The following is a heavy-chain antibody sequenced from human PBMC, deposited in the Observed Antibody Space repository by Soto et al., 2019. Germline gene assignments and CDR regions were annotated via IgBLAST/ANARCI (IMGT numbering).Heavy chain of an antibody. CDR3: ARPSNGPYCSGGSCYIDY. Sequence: QVQLVQSGAEVKKPGASVKVSYKASGYTFTSYGISWVRQAPGQGLEWMGWISAYNGNTNYAQKLQGRVTMTTDTSTSTAYMELRSLRSDDTAVYYCARPSNGPYCSGGSCYIDYWGQGTQVTVSS. V-gene: IGHV1-18*01. CDR2: ISAYNGNT. J-gene: IGHJ4*02. D-gene: IGHD2-15*01. CDR1: GYTFTSYG.